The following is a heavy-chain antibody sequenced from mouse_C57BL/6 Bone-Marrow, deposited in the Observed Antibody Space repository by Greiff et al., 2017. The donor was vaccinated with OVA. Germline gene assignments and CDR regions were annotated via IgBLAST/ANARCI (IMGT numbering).Heavy chain of an antibody. V-gene: IGHV1-59*01. Sequence: QVQLQQPGAELVRPGTSVTLSCKASGYTFTSYWMHWVKQRPGQGLEWIGVIDPSDSYTNYHQKFKGKATLTVDTYSSTAYMQLSSLTSEDSAVYDCARGSSASFDYWGQGTTLTVSS. D-gene: IGHD3-2*02. CDR1: GYTFTSYW. CDR2: IDPSDSYT. J-gene: IGHJ2*01. CDR3: ARGSSASFDY.